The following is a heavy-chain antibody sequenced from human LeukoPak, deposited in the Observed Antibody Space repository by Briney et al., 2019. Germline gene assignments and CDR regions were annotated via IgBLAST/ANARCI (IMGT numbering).Heavy chain of an antibody. CDR1: GFTFRSYA. CDR2: ISYDGSNK. CDR3: ARRASTERGHSYGLDY. V-gene: IGHV3-30*04. Sequence: GGSLRLSCAASGFTFRSYAMHWVRQAPGKGLEWVAVISYDGSNKKYADSVKGRFTISRDNAKNSLYLQMNSLRAEDSAVYYCARRASTERGHSYGLDYWGQGTLVTVSS. J-gene: IGHJ4*02. D-gene: IGHD5-18*01.